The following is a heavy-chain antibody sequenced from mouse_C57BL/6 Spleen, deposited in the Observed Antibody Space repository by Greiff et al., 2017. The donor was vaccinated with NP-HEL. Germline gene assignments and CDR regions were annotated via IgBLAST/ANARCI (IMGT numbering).Heavy chain of an antibody. J-gene: IGHJ2*01. CDR2: IYPGDGDT. CDR3: ARLGDHDGGLDY. Sequence: VQLQQSGPELVKPGASVKISCKASGYAFSSSWMNWVKQRPGKGLEWIGRIYPGDGDTNYNGKFKGKATLTADKSSSTAYMQLSSLTSEDSAVYFCARLGDHDGGLDYWGQGTTLTVSS. D-gene: IGHD2-13*01. CDR1: GYAFSSSW. V-gene: IGHV1-82*01.